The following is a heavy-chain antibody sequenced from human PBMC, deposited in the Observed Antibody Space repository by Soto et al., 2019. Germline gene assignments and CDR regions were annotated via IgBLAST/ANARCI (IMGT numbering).Heavy chain of an antibody. CDR3: ARDRWERRSRYFDY. D-gene: IGHD1-1*01. CDR1: GGSISSGGYY. CDR2: IYYSGST. J-gene: IGHJ4*02. V-gene: IGHV4-31*03. Sequence: PSETLSLTCTVSGGSISSGGYYWSWIRQHPGKGLEWIGYIYYSGSTYYNPSLKSRVTISVDTSKNQFSLKLSSVTAADTAVYYCARDRWERRSRYFDYWGQGTQVTVSS.